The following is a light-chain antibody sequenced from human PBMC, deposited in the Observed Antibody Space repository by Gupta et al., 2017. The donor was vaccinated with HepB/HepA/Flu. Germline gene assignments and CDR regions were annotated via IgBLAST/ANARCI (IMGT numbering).Light chain of an antibody. CDR1: SLRTYF. J-gene: IGLJ2*01. CDR3: NSRDSHGSVVI. CDR2: GKD. Sequence: SSELTQDPAVSVALGQTVTITCQGDSLRTYFVNWYQQKPRQAPLLIIFGKDNRPSGIPDRFSGSSSGSTASLTVTGAQAEDEAVYFCNSRDSHGSVVIFGGGTKLTVL. V-gene: IGLV3-19*01.